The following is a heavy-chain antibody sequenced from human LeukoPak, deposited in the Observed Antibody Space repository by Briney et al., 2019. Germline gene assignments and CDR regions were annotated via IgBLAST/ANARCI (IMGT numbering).Heavy chain of an antibody. D-gene: IGHD2/OR15-2a*01. CDR1: GNYW. J-gene: IGHJ4*02. CDR3: VSFYETY. Sequence: GGSLRLSCAASGNYWMHWVRQVPGKGLVWVSHINSDGSWTSYADSVKGRFTISKDNAKNMVYLQMNSLRAEDTAVYYCVSFYETYWGRGTLVTVSS. CDR2: INSDGSWT. V-gene: IGHV3-74*01.